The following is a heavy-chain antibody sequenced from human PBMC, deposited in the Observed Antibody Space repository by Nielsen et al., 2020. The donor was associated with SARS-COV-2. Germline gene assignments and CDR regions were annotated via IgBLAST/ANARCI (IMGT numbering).Heavy chain of an antibody. D-gene: IGHD4-17*01. CDR3: ARGRTVTSWFDS. CDR1: GGSIASYY. CDR2: IYYNGRT. J-gene: IGHJ5*01. Sequence: SETLSLTCTVSGGSIASYYWGWIRQPPGKGLEWIGSIYYNGRTNYNPSLKSRVAISVDTSKNQFSLRLTSVTAADTAVYYCARGRTVTSWFDSWGQGALGTVSS. V-gene: IGHV4-59*01.